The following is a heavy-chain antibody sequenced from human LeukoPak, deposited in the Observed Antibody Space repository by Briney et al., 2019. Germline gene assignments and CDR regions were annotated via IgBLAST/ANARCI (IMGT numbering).Heavy chain of an antibody. V-gene: IGHV1-18*01. CDR3: ARDEGYYDSSGYYRFDY. J-gene: IGHJ4*02. Sequence: GASVKVSCKASGYTFTSYGISWVRQAPGQGLEWMGWISAYNGNTNYAQKFQGRVTMTTDTSTSTAYMELRSLRSDDTAVYYCARDEGYYDSSGYYRFDYWGQGTLVTVSS. CDR1: GYTFTSYG. CDR2: ISAYNGNT. D-gene: IGHD3-22*01.